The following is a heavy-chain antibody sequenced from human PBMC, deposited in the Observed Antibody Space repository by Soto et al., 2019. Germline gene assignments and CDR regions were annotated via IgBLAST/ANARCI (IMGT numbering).Heavy chain of an antibody. CDR2: IDPSDSYT. J-gene: IGHJ4*02. CDR1: GYSFTSYW. D-gene: IGHD3-22*01. V-gene: IGHV5-10-1*01. CDR3: AIFTYYYDSSGYYPRDY. Sequence: GESLKISCKGSGYSFTSYWISWVRQMPGKGLEWMGRIDPSDSYTNYSPSFQGHVTISADKSISTAYLQWSSLKASDTAMYYCAIFTYYYDSSGYYPRDYWGQGTLVTVSS.